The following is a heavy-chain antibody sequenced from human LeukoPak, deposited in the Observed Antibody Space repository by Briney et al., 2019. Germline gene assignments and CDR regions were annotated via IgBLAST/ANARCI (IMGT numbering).Heavy chain of an antibody. CDR1: GGSISSSNW. J-gene: IGHJ4*02. V-gene: IGHV4-4*02. Sequence: SGTPSLTCAVSGGSISSSNWWSWVRQPPGKGLEWIGEIYHSGSTNYNPSLKSRVTISVDKSKNQFSLKLSSVTAADTAVYYCARDGPTTVTTGYFDYWGQGTLVTVSS. CDR2: IYHSGST. D-gene: IGHD4-17*01. CDR3: ARDGPTTVTTGYFDY.